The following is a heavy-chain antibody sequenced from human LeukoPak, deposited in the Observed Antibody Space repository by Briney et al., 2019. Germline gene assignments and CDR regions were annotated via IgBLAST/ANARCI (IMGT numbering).Heavy chain of an antibody. Sequence: SVKVSCKASGFTFTSSAVQWVRQARGQRLEWIGWIVVGSGNTNYAQKFQERVTITRDMSTSTAYMELSSLRSEDTAVYYCAGRYSSSWYLSDYWGQGTLVTVSS. CDR2: IVVGSGNT. V-gene: IGHV1-58*01. CDR1: GFTFTSSA. CDR3: AGRYSSSWYLSDY. D-gene: IGHD6-13*01. J-gene: IGHJ4*02.